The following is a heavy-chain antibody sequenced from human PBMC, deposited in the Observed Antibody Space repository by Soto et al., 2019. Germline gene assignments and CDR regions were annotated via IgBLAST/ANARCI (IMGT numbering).Heavy chain of an antibody. Sequence: QVQLVQSGAEVKKPGASVKVSCKASGYTFPNFGISWVRQAPGQGLEWLGWISTDNGDTKYAQKIQARVTLTTDTATTTVYMELTSLRPDDTAVYYCTRDAKYDDILTGYFVNDHWGQGTLVTVSS. V-gene: IGHV1-18*04. CDR3: TRDAKYDDILTGYFVNDH. CDR2: ISTDNGDT. D-gene: IGHD3-9*01. J-gene: IGHJ4*02. CDR1: GYTFPNFG.